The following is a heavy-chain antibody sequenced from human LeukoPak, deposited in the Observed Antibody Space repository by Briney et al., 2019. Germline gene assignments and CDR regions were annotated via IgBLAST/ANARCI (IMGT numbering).Heavy chain of an antibody. CDR2: IYYSGST. CDR1: GGSISSYY. D-gene: IGHD2-15*01. Sequence: PSETLSLTCTVSGGSISSYYWSWIRQPPGKGLEWIGYIYYSGSTNYNPSLKSRVTISVDTSKNQFSLKLSSVTAADTAVYYCARAVVAASSTPLFDYWGQGTLVTVSS. J-gene: IGHJ4*02. CDR3: ARAVVAASSTPLFDY. V-gene: IGHV4-59*01.